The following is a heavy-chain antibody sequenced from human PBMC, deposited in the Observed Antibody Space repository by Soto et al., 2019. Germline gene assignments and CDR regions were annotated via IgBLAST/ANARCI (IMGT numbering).Heavy chain of an antibody. J-gene: IGHJ4*02. V-gene: IGHV3-64*01. Sequence: EVQLVESGGGLVQPGGSLRLSCAASGFTFSSYAMHWVRQAPGKGLEYVSAISSNGGSTYYANSVKGRFTISRDNSXNXLYLQMGSLRAEDMAVYYCARAIAGYYGSGSYSFDYWGQGTLVTVSS. CDR2: ISSNGGST. CDR1: GFTFSSYA. CDR3: ARAIAGYYGSGSYSFDY. D-gene: IGHD3-10*01.